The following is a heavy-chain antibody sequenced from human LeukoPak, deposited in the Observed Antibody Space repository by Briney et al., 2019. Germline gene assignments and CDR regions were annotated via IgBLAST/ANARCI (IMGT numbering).Heavy chain of an antibody. CDR2: ISYDGSNK. V-gene: IGHV3-30-3*01. Sequence: GGSLRLSCAASGFTFSSYAMHWVRQAPGKGLEWVAVISYDGSNKYYADSVKGRFTISRDNSKNTLYLQMNSLRAEDTAVYYCAKGYCSSTSCPNWFDPRGQGTLVTVSS. J-gene: IGHJ5*02. CDR3: AKGYCSSTSCPNWFDP. CDR1: GFTFSSYA. D-gene: IGHD2-2*01.